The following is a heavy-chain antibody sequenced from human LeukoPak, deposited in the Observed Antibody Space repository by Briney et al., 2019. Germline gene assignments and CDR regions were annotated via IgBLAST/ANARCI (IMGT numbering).Heavy chain of an antibody. Sequence: SQTLSLTCAISGDSVSSNSAWSWIKQSPSRGLEWLGRTYYRSKWYNDYAVSVKSRITINADTSKNQLSPHLDSVTPEDTAVYYCARTILRSIDYWGQGTLVTVSS. CDR2: TYYRSKWYN. CDR1: GDSVSSNSA. J-gene: IGHJ4*02. D-gene: IGHD3-3*02. CDR3: ARTILRSIDY. V-gene: IGHV6-1*01.